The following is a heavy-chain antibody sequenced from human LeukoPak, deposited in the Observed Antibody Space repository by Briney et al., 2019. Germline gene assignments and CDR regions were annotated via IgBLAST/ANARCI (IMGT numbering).Heavy chain of an antibody. V-gene: IGHV4-34*01. Sequence: SETLSLTCAVYGGSFSGSYWGWIRQPPGKGLEWIGEINHRGSISYNPSLKSRVTISLDTSKNQFFLNLGSVTAADTAVYYCAGGDYHGSESYANCWGQGTLVTVSS. D-gene: IGHD3-10*01. CDR1: GGSFSGSY. J-gene: IGHJ4*02. CDR2: INHRGSI. CDR3: AGGDYHGSESYANC.